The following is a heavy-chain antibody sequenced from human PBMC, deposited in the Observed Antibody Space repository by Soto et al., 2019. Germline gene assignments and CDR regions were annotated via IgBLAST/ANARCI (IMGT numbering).Heavy chain of an antibody. V-gene: IGHV3-23*01. CDR1: GFTFNNYA. Sequence: EVQLLDSGGGLVQPGGSLRLSCAASGFTFNNYAMNWVRQAPGKGLEWVATISGTGGSTYYADSVKGRFTISRDNSKNTLYLQMNSLRVEDTARYYCAKDRLGGNFDYWGQGTQVTVSS. CDR2: ISGTGGST. J-gene: IGHJ4*02. CDR3: AKDRLGGNFDY.